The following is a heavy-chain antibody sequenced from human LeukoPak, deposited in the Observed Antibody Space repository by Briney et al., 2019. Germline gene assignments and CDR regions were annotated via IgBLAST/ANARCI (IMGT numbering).Heavy chain of an antibody. CDR2: ISGSGGST. CDR3: AKDLAQTYCGGDCYIAPFDY. V-gene: IGHV3-23*01. J-gene: IGHJ4*02. Sequence: PGGSLRLSCAASGFTFSSYAMSWVRQAPGKGLEWVSAISGSGGSTYYADSVKGRFTISRGNSKNTLYLQMNSLRAEDTAVYYCAKDLAQTYCGGDCYIAPFDYWGQGTLVTVSS. D-gene: IGHD2-21*02. CDR1: GFTFSSYA.